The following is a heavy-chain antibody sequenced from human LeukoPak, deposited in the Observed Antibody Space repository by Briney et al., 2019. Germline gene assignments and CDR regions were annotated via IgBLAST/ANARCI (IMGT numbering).Heavy chain of an antibody. D-gene: IGHD1-26*01. CDR2: IIPIFGTA. V-gene: IGHV1-69*13. Sequence: SVKVPCKASGGTFSSYAISWVRQAPGQGLEWVGGIIPIFGTANYAQKFQGRVTITADESTSTAYMELSSLRSEDTAVYYCARDSPISGSYYGGLGYWGQGTLVPVSS. CDR3: ARDSPISGSYYGGLGY. CDR1: GGTFSSYA. J-gene: IGHJ4*02.